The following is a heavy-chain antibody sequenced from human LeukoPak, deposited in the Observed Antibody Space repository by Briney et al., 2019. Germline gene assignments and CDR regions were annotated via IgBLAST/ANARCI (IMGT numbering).Heavy chain of an antibody. V-gene: IGHV4-39*07. Sequence: TSETLSLTCTVSGGSISSSSYYWGWIRQPPGKGLEWIGSIYYSGSTYYNPSLKSRVTISVDTSKNQFSLKLSSVTAADTAVYYCARGEYSGYDSLFDYWGQGTLVTVSS. CDR3: ARGEYSGYDSLFDY. CDR1: GGSISSSSYY. CDR2: IYYSGST. J-gene: IGHJ4*02. D-gene: IGHD5-12*01.